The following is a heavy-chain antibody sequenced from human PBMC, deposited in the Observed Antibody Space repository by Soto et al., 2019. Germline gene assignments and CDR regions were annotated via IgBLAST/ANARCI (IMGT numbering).Heavy chain of an antibody. CDR1: GGSISSYY. CDR2: IYSSGST. CDR3: ARDPVV. Sequence: QVQLQESGPGLVKPSETLSLTCTVSGGSISSYYWSWIRQPPGKGLEWIGYIYSSGSTNYNPSLKSRVTISVDTSKNQFSLKLSSVTAADTAVYYCARDPVVGGQGTLVTVSS. V-gene: IGHV4-59*01. J-gene: IGHJ4*02. D-gene: IGHD2-15*01.